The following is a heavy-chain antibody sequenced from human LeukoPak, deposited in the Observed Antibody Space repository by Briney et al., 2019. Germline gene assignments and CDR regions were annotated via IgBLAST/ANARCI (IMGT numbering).Heavy chain of an antibody. D-gene: IGHD1-26*01. J-gene: IGHJ4*02. Sequence: GGSLRLSCAASGITVSRYWMSWVRQTPGGGLEWVANIKQDENEQDYVDAVRGRFTISRDNVKNSLYLQMNSPRVEDTALYFCATYSGVHHKTFDDWGQGTLVTVSS. CDR3: ATYSGVHHKTFDD. CDR2: IKQDENEQ. V-gene: IGHV3-7*03. CDR1: GITVSRYW.